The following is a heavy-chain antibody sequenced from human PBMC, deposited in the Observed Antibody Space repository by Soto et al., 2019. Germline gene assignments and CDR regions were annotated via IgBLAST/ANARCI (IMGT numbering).Heavy chain of an antibody. D-gene: IGHD2-21*01. CDR2: IGSTGDLI. CDR1: GFSVSDYS. Sequence: GGSLRLSCTASGFSVSDYSVNWVRQAPGKGLEWISYIGSTGDLILYGDSVKGRFTIARDVARNSLYLQMDSLRDEDSAVYYCATWAIAVGGEGFWGPGTLVTVSS. CDR3: ATWAIAVGGEGF. J-gene: IGHJ4*02. V-gene: IGHV3-48*02.